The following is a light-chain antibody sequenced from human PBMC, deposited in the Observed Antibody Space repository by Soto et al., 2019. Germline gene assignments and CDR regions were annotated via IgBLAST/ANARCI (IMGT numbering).Light chain of an antibody. CDR1: SGDVGGYNY. J-gene: IGLJ2*01. V-gene: IGLV2-14*03. CDR3: SSFSSSSTL. Sequence: QSALTQPASVSGSPGQSITISCTGTSGDVGGYNYVSWYQQHPDKAPKLMIYDVSNRPSGVSSRFSGSKSGNTASLTISGLQAEDEADYYCSSFSSSSTLFGGGTKVTVL. CDR2: DVS.